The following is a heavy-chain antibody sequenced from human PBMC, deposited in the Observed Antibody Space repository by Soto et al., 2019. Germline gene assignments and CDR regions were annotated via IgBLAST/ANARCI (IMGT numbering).Heavy chain of an antibody. Sequence: ASVKVSCKASGYTFTGYYMHWVRQAPGQGLEWMGWINPNSGGTNYAQKFQGWVTMTRDTSISTAYMELSRLRSDDTAVYYCAREHVDIVATMSYYYGMDVWGQGTTVTVSS. V-gene: IGHV1-2*04. CDR3: AREHVDIVATMSYYYGMDV. D-gene: IGHD5-12*01. CDR2: INPNSGGT. CDR1: GYTFTGYY. J-gene: IGHJ6*01.